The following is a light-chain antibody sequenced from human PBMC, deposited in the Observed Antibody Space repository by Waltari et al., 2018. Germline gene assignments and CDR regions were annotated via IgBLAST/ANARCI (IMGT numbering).Light chain of an antibody. J-gene: IGKJ3*01. CDR1: QNIDTW. CDR2: KAS. CDR3: QQYNSYSCG. Sequence: DIHLTQSPSTLSASVVDRVTITCRASQNIDTWLAWYQQKPGKAPKLLIYKASYLQSGVPSRFSGRGSGTEFTLTIDSLQPDDFATYHCQQYNSYSCGFGPGTTVDLK. V-gene: IGKV1-5*03.